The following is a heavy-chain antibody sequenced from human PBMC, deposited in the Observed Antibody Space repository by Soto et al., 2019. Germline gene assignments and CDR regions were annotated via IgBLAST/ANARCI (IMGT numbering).Heavy chain of an antibody. CDR1: GGSISSYY. D-gene: IGHD2-2*01. CDR3: ARALGYCISTSCYNWFDP. Sequence: SETLSLTCTVSGGSISSYYWSWIRQPPGKGLEWIGYIYYSGSTNYNPSLKGRVTISVDTSKNQFSLKLSSVTAADTAVYYCARALGYCISTSCYNWFDPWGQGTLVTVSS. J-gene: IGHJ5*02. V-gene: IGHV4-59*08. CDR2: IYYSGST.